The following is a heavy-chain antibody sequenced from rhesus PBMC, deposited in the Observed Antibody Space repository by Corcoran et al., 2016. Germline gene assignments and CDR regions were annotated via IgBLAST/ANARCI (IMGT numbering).Heavy chain of an antibody. J-gene: IGHJ5-1*01. CDR2: ISGSGGRT. CDR1: GGSISSNW. Sequence: QLQLQESGPGLVKPSETLSLTCAVSGGSISSNWWSWIRQPPGKGLEWIGRISGSGGRTSYNPSLKSRVTISTDTSKNKCSLKLRSVIAADTAVYYCARPYSSGRDDWGPGVLVTVSS. D-gene: IGHD6-31*01. CDR3: ARPYSSGRDD. V-gene: IGHV4-173*01.